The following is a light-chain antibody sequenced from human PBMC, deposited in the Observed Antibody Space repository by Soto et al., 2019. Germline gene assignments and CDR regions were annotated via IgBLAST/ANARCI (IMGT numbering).Light chain of an antibody. J-gene: IGLJ2*01. CDR2: EVS. V-gene: IGLV2-14*01. CDR3: AAWDDSLSGVV. Sequence: QSALTQPASVSGSPGQSITISCTGTSSDVGGYNYVSWYQQQSGKAPKLMIHEVSNRPSGVSNRFSGSKSGTSASLAISGLRTEDEADYYCAAWDDSLSGVVFGGGTKLTVL. CDR1: SSDVGGYNY.